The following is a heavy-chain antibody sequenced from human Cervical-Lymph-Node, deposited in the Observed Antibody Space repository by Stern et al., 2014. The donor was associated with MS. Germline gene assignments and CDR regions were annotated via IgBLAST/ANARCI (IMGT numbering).Heavy chain of an antibody. J-gene: IGHJ6*02. CDR1: GYTLTELS. Sequence: VQLLESGAEVKKPGASVKVSCKVSGYTLTELSMHWVRQAPGKGLEWMGGFDPEDGETIYAQKLQGRVTMTEDTSTDTAYMELSSLRSEDTAVYYCATDRDDFRSGYSAPTKGYGLDVWGQGTTVTVTS. CDR3: ATDRDDFRSGYSAPTKGYGLDV. V-gene: IGHV1-24*01. CDR2: FDPEDGET. D-gene: IGHD3-3*01.